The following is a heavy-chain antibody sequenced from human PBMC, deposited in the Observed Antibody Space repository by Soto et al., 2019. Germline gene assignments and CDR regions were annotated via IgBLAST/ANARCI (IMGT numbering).Heavy chain of an antibody. CDR1: GGSISSSSYY. J-gene: IGHJ3*02. Sequence: QLQLQESGPGLVKPSETLSLTCTVSGGSISSSSYYWGWIRQPPGKGLEWIGSIYYSGSTYYNPSPKSGVTISVDTSKNQFSLRLGSVTAADTAVYYCARLLTTVVTPAVDDAFDIWGQGTMVTVSS. D-gene: IGHD4-17*01. CDR2: IYYSGST. CDR3: ARLLTTVVTPAVDDAFDI. V-gene: IGHV4-39*01.